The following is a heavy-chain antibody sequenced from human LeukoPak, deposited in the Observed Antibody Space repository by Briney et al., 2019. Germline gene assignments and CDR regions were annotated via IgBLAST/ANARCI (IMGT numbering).Heavy chain of an antibody. CDR3: ARLARSSSFDY. Sequence: PSETLSLTCTVSGGSISSYYWSWIRQPPGKGLEWIGSIYHSGSTYYNPSLKSRVTISVDTSKNQFSLKLSSVTAADTAVYYCARLARSSSFDYWGQGTLVTVSS. CDR2: IYHSGST. V-gene: IGHV4-59*08. CDR1: GGSISSYY. D-gene: IGHD6-13*01. J-gene: IGHJ4*02.